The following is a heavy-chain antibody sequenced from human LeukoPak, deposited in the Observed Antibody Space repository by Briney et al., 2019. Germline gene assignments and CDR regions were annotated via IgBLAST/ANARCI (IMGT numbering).Heavy chain of an antibody. CDR3: ATEPGYCSGDICVDY. CDR1: GFTCSDYY. J-gene: IGHJ4*02. Sequence: GGSLRLSCAVSGFTCSDYYTSWIRQAPGKGLEWVSYISSSGSTIYYADSVKGRFTISRDNAKNSLYLQMNSLRAEDTAVYYCATEPGYCSGDICVDYWGQGTLVTVSS. D-gene: IGHD2-15*01. CDR2: ISSSGSTI. V-gene: IGHV3-11*01.